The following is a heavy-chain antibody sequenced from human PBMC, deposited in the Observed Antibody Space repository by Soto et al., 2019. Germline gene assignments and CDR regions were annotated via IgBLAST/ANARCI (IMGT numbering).Heavy chain of an antibody. CDR2: INPNSGGT. J-gene: IGHJ5*02. Sequence: ASVKVSCKASGYTFTGYYMHWVRQAPGQGLEWMGWINPNSGGTNYAQKFQGWVTMTRDTSISTAYMELSRLRSDDTAVYYCARDRIAVAGTGLNWFDPWGQGTLVTVSS. D-gene: IGHD6-19*01. CDR3: ARDRIAVAGTGLNWFDP. V-gene: IGHV1-2*04. CDR1: GYTFTGYY.